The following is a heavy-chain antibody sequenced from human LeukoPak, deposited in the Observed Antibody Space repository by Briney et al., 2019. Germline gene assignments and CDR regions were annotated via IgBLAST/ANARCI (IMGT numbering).Heavy chain of an antibody. CDR3: ARGYQFGGIIYFDY. CDR2: INPYSGGT. CDR1: GYIFPNVY. Sequence: ASVKVSCKASGYIFPNVYMHWVRQAPGQGLEWMGWINPYSGGTEYPQRFQGRVTLTRDASISTAYMELTRLTSDDTAIYYCARGYQFGGIIYFDYWGQGALVTVPS. V-gene: IGHV1-2*02. J-gene: IGHJ4*02. D-gene: IGHD2-2*01.